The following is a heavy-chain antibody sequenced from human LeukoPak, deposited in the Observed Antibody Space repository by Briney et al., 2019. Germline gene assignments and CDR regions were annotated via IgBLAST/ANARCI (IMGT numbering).Heavy chain of an antibody. J-gene: IGHJ4*02. CDR3: ARDLGWSSSH. D-gene: IGHD6-6*01. CDR1: GYTFTGHY. V-gene: IGHV1-2*02. Sequence: ASVKVSCKASGYTFTGHYMNWVRLAPGQGLEWMGWINPTCGSNYAQKFQDRVTMTRDTSINTAYMELSGLRSDDTAVYYCARDLGWSSSHWGQGTLVTVSS. CDR2: INPTCGS.